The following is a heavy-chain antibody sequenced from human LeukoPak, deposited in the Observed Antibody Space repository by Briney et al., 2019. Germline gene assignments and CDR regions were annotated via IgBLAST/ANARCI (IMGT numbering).Heavy chain of an antibody. J-gene: IGHJ4*02. CDR2: ISGSGGST. D-gene: IGHD3-22*01. CDR3: ARGPLDYYYDSSGPLFDY. Sequence: GGTLRLSCAASGFTFSSYGMSWVRQAPGKGLEWVSAISGSGGSTYYADSVKGRFTISRDNSKNTLYLQMNSLRAEDTAVYYCARGPLDYYYDSSGPLFDYWGQGTLVTVSS. CDR1: GFTFSSYG. V-gene: IGHV3-23*01.